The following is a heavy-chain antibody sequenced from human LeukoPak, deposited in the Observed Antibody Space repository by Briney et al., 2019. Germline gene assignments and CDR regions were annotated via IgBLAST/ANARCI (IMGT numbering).Heavy chain of an antibody. CDR3: ARDIGSVRFDY. Sequence: GGSLRLSCAASGFTVSSNHMSWVRQAPGKGLEWVAVIWYDGSNKYYADSVKGRFTISRDNSKNTVNLQMNSLRAEDTAVYYCARDIGSVRFDYWGQGTLVSVSS. J-gene: IGHJ4*02. CDR2: IWYDGSNK. V-gene: IGHV3-33*08. CDR1: GFTVSSNH. D-gene: IGHD5-12*01.